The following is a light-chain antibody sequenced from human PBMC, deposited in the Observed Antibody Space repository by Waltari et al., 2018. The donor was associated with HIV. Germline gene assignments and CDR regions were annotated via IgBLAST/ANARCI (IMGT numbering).Light chain of an antibody. CDR1: SGHSSYA. V-gene: IGLV4-69*01. J-gene: IGLJ2*01. Sequence: QLVVTQSPSASASLGASVKLTCTLSSGHSSYAIAWHQQRPQKGPRYLMKLNSDRSHSKGDWIPDRFSGSSSGAERYLTISSLQSEDEADYYCQTWATDIVVFGGGTKLTVL. CDR3: QTWATDIVV. CDR2: LNSDRSH.